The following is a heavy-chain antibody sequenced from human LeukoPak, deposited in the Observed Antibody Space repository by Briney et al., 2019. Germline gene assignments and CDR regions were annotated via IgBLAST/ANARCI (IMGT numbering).Heavy chain of an antibody. V-gene: IGHV3-9*01. Sequence: GRSLRPSCAASGFTFDDYAMHWVRQAPGKGLEWVSGISWNSGSIGYADSVKGRFTISRDNARNSLYLQMNSLRAEDTAFYYCAKANALRTDYYDSSGYDDYFDYWGQGTLVTVSS. CDR2: ISWNSGSI. J-gene: IGHJ4*02. D-gene: IGHD3-22*01. CDR3: AKANALRTDYYDSSGYDDYFDY. CDR1: GFTFDDYA.